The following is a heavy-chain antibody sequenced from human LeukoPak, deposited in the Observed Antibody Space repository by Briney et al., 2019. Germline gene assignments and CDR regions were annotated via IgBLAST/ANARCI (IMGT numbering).Heavy chain of an antibody. CDR2: ISTASNP. J-gene: IGHJ2*01. CDR3: ARELGIEGYWYFDL. V-gene: IGHV3-13*05. CDR1: GFTVRSYD. D-gene: IGHD7-27*01. Sequence: PGGSLRLSCAASGFTVRSYDMHWVRQVAGKGLEWGSAISTASNPHYAASVQGRFTIFRANAENSLYLQMNSLSAEDTAVYYCARELGIEGYWYFDLWGRGTQVTVSS.